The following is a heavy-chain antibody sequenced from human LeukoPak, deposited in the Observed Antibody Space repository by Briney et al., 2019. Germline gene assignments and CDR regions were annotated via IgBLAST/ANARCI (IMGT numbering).Heavy chain of an antibody. CDR2: VISHSGGT. CDR3: ARRPITRYYDSSGYSAAGPDY. V-gene: IGHV1-2*06. D-gene: IGHD3-22*01. CDR1: GYTFSGYN. J-gene: IGHJ4*02. Sequence: GASVKVSCKASGYTFSGYNMHWVRQAPGQGPEWMGRVISHSGGTNYAPRFQGRVTMTRDTSTSTAYMELSRLKSDDTAMYYCARRPITRYYDSSGYSAAGPDYWGQGTLVTVSS.